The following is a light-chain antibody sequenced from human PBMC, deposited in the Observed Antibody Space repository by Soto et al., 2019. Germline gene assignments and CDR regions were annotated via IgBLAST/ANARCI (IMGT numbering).Light chain of an antibody. CDR3: QQYNNWPGT. J-gene: IGKJ1*01. V-gene: IGKV3-15*01. CDR1: QSVSSK. Sequence: EIVLTQSPGTLSVSPGERATLSCRASQSVSSKLAWYQQKPGQAPRLLFYGASTGATGIPARFSGSGSETEFTLSISSLQSEDFAVYYFQQYNNWPGTFGQGTKVEI. CDR2: GAS.